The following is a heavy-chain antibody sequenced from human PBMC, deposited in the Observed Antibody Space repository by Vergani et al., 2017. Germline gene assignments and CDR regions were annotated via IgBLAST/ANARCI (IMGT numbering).Heavy chain of an antibody. CDR2: IQFDGSNQ. D-gene: IGHD3-16*01. CDR3: AKHFRGWGIDY. CDR1: GFTLSNYD. V-gene: IGHV3-30*02. J-gene: IGHJ4*02. Sequence: VQLVESGGGVVQRGGSLRLSCATSGFTLSNYDMQWIRQGPGKGLEFVAFIQFDGSNQYYADSVKGRFTLSRDFSKNTLYLQMNRLRTDDTATYYCAKHFRGWGIDYWGEGT.